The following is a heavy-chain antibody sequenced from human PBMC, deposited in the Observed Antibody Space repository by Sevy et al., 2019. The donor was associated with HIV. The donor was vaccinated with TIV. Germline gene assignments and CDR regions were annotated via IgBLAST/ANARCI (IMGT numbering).Heavy chain of an antibody. CDR1: GGSISSYY. D-gene: IGHD1-1*01. CDR3: ARQARNGGPFDY. CDR2: IYYSGST. J-gene: IGHJ4*02. Sequence: SETLSLTCTVSGGSISSYYWSWIRQPPGKGLEWIGCIYYSGSTNYNPSLKSRVTISVDTSKNQFSLKLSSVTAADTAVYYCARQARNGGPFDYWGQGTLVTVSS. V-gene: IGHV4-59*08.